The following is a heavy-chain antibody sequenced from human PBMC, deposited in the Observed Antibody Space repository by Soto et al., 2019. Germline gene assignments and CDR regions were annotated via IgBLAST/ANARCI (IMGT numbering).Heavy chain of an antibody. V-gene: IGHV1-69*13. CDR3: ARARYCSGGSCPYHDAFDI. CDR2: IIPIFGTA. Sequence: SVKVSCKASGGTFSSYAISWVRQAPGQGLEWMGGIIPIFGTANYAQKFQGRVTITADESTSTAYMELCSLRSEDTAVYYCARARYCSGGSCPYHDAFDIWGQGTMVTVSS. CDR1: GGTFSSYA. J-gene: IGHJ3*02. D-gene: IGHD2-15*01.